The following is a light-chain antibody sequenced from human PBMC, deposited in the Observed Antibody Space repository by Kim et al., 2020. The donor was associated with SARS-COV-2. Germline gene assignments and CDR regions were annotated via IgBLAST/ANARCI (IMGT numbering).Light chain of an antibody. CDR2: NDY. V-gene: IGLV1-44*01. Sequence: GQRVTVSCFGSRSNTGSNTFNWFQQVPGTAPKLLIYNDYQRPSGVPDRVSGSKSGTSASLAIGGLQSEDEAHYYCAAWDNSLKGWVFGGGTQLTVL. CDR3: AAWDNSLKGWV. CDR1: RSNTGSNT. J-gene: IGLJ3*02.